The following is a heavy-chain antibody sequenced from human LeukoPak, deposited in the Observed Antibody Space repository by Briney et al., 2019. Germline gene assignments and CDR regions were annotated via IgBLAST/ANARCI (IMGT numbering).Heavy chain of an antibody. Sequence: SQTLSLTCTVSGGSISSGSYYWSWIRQPAGKGLEWIGRIYTSGSTNYNPSPKSRVTISVDTSKNQFSLKLSSVTAADTAVYYCARDHLFDYWGQGTLVTVSS. V-gene: IGHV4-61*02. J-gene: IGHJ4*02. CDR2: IYTSGST. CDR3: ARDHLFDY. CDR1: GGSISSGSYY.